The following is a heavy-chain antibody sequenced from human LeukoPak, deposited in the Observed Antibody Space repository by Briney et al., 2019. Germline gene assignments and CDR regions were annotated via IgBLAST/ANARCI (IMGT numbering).Heavy chain of an antibody. Sequence: GGSLRLSCAASGFTFNNYAMSWVAQLQGRGWRWSPPLSVMGGSTYYADSVKGRFTISRDNSKNTLYLQMNSLRAEDTAVYYCAKDQKFEGYCSSGSCYSNPWGQGTLVTVSS. D-gene: IGHD2-15*01. CDR2: LSVMGGST. CDR3: AKDQKFEGYCSSGSCYSNP. CDR1: GFTFNNYA. V-gene: IGHV3-23*01. J-gene: IGHJ5*02.